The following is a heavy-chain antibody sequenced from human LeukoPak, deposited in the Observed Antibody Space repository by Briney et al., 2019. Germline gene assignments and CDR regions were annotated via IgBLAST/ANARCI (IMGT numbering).Heavy chain of an antibody. CDR1: GNSFTGYY. V-gene: IGHV1-2*02. J-gene: IGHJ4*02. D-gene: IGHD1-26*01. Sequence: ASVKVSCKASGNSFTGYYVHWVRQAPGQGLEWMGWMSPDSDGTNFAQNFQGRVSTTRDTSIRTVYFELRSLRADDTAVYYCANQEGIGAPGAWFDNWGQGTLVTVSS. CDR2: MSPDSDGT. CDR3: ANQEGIGAPGAWFDN.